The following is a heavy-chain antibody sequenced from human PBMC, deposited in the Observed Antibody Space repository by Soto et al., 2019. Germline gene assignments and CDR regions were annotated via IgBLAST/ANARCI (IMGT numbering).Heavy chain of an antibody. CDR3: ARSPYCSSTSCYPYHFDY. CDR1: GYTFTSYG. CDR2: ISAYNGNT. Sequence: QVQLVQSGAEVKKPGASVKVSCKASGYTFTSYGISWVRQAPGQGLEWMGWISAYNGNTNYAQKLQGRVTMTRDTATSTAYMELRSLRSDDTAVYYCARSPYCSSTSCYPYHFDYWGQGTLVTVSS. V-gene: IGHV1-18*01. D-gene: IGHD2-2*01. J-gene: IGHJ4*02.